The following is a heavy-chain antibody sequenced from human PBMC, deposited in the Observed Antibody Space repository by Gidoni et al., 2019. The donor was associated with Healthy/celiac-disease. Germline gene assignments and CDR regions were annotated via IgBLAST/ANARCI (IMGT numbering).Heavy chain of an antibody. CDR3: ARGPYGSGNWYFDL. CDR1: GGSISSGGYY. Sequence: QVQLQESGPGLVKPPQTLSLTCTVSGGSISSGGYYWSWIRQHPGKGLEWIGYIYYSGSTYYNPSLKSRVTISVDTSKNQFSLKLSSVTAADTAVYYCARGPYGSGNWYFDLWGRGTLVTVSS. CDR2: IYYSGST. D-gene: IGHD3-10*01. J-gene: IGHJ2*01. V-gene: IGHV4-31*03.